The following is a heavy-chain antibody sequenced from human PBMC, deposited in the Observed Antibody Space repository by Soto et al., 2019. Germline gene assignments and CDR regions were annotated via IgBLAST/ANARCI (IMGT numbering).Heavy chain of an antibody. CDR2: IIPIFGTA. CDR1: VGIYSSYP. J-gene: IGHJ6*02. V-gene: IGHV1-69*13. CDR3: ARVPYYYYGMDV. Sequence: SSVKVSRKAAVGIYSSYPSSWLRQAPGQGLDGMGGIIPIFGTANYAQKIQGRVTITADESTSTAYMELSSLRSEDTAVYYCARVPYYYYGMDVWGQGTTVTVSS.